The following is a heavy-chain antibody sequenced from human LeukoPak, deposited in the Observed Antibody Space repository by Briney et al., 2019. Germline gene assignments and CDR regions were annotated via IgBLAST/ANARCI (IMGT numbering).Heavy chain of an antibody. CDR1: GFIFSEYW. CDR2: IKQDGSEK. D-gene: IGHD6-19*01. CDR3: ARDSWAGHFFDY. Sequence: GGSLRLSCAASGFIFSEYWVTWVRQAPGKGLELVASIKQDGSEKIYVDSVKGRFTISRDNSKNALYLQMNSLRVEDTAVYYCARDSWAGHFFDYWGQGTLVTVSS. V-gene: IGHV3-7*03. J-gene: IGHJ4*02.